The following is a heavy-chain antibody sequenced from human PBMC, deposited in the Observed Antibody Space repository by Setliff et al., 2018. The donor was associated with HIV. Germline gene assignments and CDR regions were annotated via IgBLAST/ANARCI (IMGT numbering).Heavy chain of an antibody. CDR1: GYSFTNYW. CDR3: ARLSGLYYYDSSGYYHPV. V-gene: IGHV5-51*01. D-gene: IGHD3-22*01. CDR2: IYPGDSDT. Sequence: PGESLKISCKGSGYSFTNYWIGWVRQMPGKGLEWMGIIYPGDSDTRYSPSFQGQVTISADKSISTAYLQWSSLKASDTAMYYCARLSGLYYYDSSGYYHPVWGQGTLVTVSS. J-gene: IGHJ4*02.